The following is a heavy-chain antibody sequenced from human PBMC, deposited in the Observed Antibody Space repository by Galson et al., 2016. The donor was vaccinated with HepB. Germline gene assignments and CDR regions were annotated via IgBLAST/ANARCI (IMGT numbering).Heavy chain of an antibody. CDR2: VSYSGIP. D-gene: IGHD2-15*01. J-gene: IGHJ2*01. CDR3: ARQSRIFDV. V-gene: IGHV4-39*01. Sequence: LSLTCFVSGASVNRSSSYWAWVRQSPERGLEWIATVSYSGIPYYNPSVESRASIYVDASKNQFSLSLNSLTAADAALYFCARQSRIFDVWGRGILVSVSS. CDR1: GASVNRSSSY.